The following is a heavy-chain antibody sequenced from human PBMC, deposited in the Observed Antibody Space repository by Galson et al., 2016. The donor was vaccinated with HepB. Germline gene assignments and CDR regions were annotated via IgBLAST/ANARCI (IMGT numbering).Heavy chain of an antibody. V-gene: IGHV3-64D*09. CDR1: GFTFSSYA. J-gene: IGHJ6*02. CDR3: VTQYGVDV. Sequence: SLRLSCAASGFTFSSYAMHWVRQAPGKGLEYVSAISSDAVTTYYADSVKGRLTISRENSKNTLYLQMSGLRAEDTAVYYCVTQYGVDVWGQGTTVTVS. CDR2: ISSDAVTT.